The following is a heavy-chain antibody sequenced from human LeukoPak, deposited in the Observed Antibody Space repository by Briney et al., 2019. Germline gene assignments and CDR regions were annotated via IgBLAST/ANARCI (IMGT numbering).Heavy chain of an antibody. Sequence: PSETLSLTCTVSGGSINNYYWNWIRQPPGKGLEWNGHISYSGSTNYNPSLKSRVTISVDTSKNQFSLRLTSVTATDTAVYYCARDAWSAYGHNYFQHWGQGTLLTVSS. V-gene: IGHV4-59*01. D-gene: IGHD5-24*01. CDR2: ISYSGST. CDR1: GGSINNYY. J-gene: IGHJ1*01. CDR3: ARDAWSAYGHNYFQH.